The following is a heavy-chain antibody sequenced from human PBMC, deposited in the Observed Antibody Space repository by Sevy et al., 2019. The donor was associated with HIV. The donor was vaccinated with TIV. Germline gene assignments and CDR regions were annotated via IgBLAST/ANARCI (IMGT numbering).Heavy chain of an antibody. CDR1: GFTFSTYS. D-gene: IGHD3-3*01. Sequence: GGSLRLSCAASGFTFSTYSMNWVRQAPGRGLEWLSYLSGSSGTIYYADSVKGRFTISRDNAKNSLFLQMNTLRAEDTDVYYCARVLQDYDLNYCDYWGQGTLVTVSS. J-gene: IGHJ4*02. V-gene: IGHV3-48*01. CDR2: LSGSSGTI. CDR3: ARVLQDYDLNYCDY.